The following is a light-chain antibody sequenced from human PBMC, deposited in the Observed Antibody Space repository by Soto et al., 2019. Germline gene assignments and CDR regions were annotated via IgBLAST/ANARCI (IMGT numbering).Light chain of an antibody. Sequence: EIVLTQSTGTLSLSPGERATLSCRASQSVSSSYLAWYQQKPGQAPRLLIYGASSRATGIPDRVSGSGSGTDFTLTISRLEPEDFAVYYWQQYGSSRTFGQGTKVEIK. CDR3: QQYGSSRT. V-gene: IGKV3-20*01. J-gene: IGKJ1*01. CDR2: GAS. CDR1: QSVSSSY.